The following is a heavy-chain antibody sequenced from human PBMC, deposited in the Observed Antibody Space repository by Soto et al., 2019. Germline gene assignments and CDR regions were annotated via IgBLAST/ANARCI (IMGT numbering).Heavy chain of an antibody. J-gene: IGHJ4*02. V-gene: IGHV2-26*01. CDR3: ARGVEMITFGGVIIAD. Sequence: QVTLKESGPVLVKPTETLTLTCTVSGFSLSNAQMGVSWIRQPPGKALEWLAHIFWNDEKSYRTSLKSRLISSQDTSKRQVVLTMTNMDPVDTATYYCARGVEMITFGGVIIADWGQGTLVTVSS. D-gene: IGHD3-16*01. CDR1: GFSLSNAQMG. CDR2: IFWNDEK.